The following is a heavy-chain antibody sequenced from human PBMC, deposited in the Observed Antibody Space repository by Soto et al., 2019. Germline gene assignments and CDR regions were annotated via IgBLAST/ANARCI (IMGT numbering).Heavy chain of an antibody. J-gene: IGHJ5*02. CDR2: ISYSGSS. D-gene: IGHD3-3*01. CDR3: ARVYYDSLTPWPGLNWFDP. CDR1: GGSMSSHY. Sequence: ETLSLTCTVSGGSMSSHYWTLLRQPPGKGLEWIGYISYSGSSYYNPSLKSRVTISADTSRNQFSLRLTSVIAADTAVYYCARVYYDSLTPWPGLNWFDPWGQGTLVTVSS. V-gene: IGHV4-59*11.